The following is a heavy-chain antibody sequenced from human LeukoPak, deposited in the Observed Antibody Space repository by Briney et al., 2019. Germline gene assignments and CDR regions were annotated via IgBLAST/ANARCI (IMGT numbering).Heavy chain of an antibody. J-gene: IGHJ4*02. CDR3: AKDPRTAAAYYFDY. D-gene: IGHD6-13*01. CDR1: GFTFSSYA. CDR2: ISRDGRDK. Sequence: TGGSLRLSCVASGFTFSSYAMHWVRQAPGKGLEWVAVISRDGRDKHHADSVKGRFTISRDNSKNTLCLQMDSLRAEDTAVYFCAKDPRTAAAYYFDYWGQGILVTVSS. V-gene: IGHV3-30*18.